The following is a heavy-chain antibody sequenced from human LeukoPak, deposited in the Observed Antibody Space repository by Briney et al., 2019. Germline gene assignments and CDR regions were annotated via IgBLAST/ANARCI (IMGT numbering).Heavy chain of an antibody. Sequence: GGPLRLSCSASGFTFSSYAMYWVRQAPGKGLEYFSAISSNVVSTYYADSVKGRFTISRDNSKNTLYLQMTSLRDEDTAVYYCVKKAVGGAKGWFDPWGQGTLVTVSS. CDR1: GFTFSSYA. CDR3: VKKAVGGAKGWFDP. J-gene: IGHJ5*02. V-gene: IGHV3-64D*06. D-gene: IGHD1-26*01. CDR2: ISSNVVST.